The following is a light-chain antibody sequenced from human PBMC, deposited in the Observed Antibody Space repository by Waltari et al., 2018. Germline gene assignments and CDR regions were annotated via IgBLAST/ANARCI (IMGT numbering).Light chain of an antibody. Sequence: EIVMTQSPATLSVSPGDRATLSCRASQSVSSNLAWYQQHPGQAPRLLIYAASTRATVVPARFSGSGSGTDFTLTISSLQSEDFAVYYCQQYNGWPRTFGQGTKVEI. J-gene: IGKJ1*01. CDR3: QQYNGWPRT. CDR2: AAS. CDR1: QSVSSN. V-gene: IGKV3-15*01.